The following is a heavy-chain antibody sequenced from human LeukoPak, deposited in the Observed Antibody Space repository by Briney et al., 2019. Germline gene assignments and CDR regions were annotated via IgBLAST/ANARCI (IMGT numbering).Heavy chain of an antibody. Sequence: PGGSPRLSCAASGFTFSSYAMSWVRQAPGKGLEWVSAISGSGGSTYYADSVKGRFTISRDNSKNTLYLQMNSLRAEDTAVYYCAGDIVVVVAATAGAFDIWGQGTMVTVSS. V-gene: IGHV3-23*01. CDR3: AGDIVVVVAATAGAFDI. CDR1: GFTFSSYA. CDR2: ISGSGGST. D-gene: IGHD2-15*01. J-gene: IGHJ3*02.